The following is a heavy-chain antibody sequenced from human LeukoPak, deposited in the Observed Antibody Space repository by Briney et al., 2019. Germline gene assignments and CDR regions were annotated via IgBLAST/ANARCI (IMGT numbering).Heavy chain of an antibody. Sequence: GASVKVSCKASGGTFSSYAISWVRQAPGQGPEWMGAIIPMFGQTDYPQKFQGRVTITADKSTTTAYMDLTSLRSEDTAVYYCALHSGGSVDVFDIWGHGTKLTVSS. CDR2: IIPMFGQT. CDR1: GGTFSSYA. V-gene: IGHV1-69*06. J-gene: IGHJ3*02. D-gene: IGHD2-15*01. CDR3: ALHSGGSVDVFDI.